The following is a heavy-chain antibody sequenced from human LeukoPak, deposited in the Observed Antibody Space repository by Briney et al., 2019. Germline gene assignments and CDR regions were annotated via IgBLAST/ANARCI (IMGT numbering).Heavy chain of an antibody. CDR3: ATNRIVVVPAAMWGGWFDP. J-gene: IGHJ5*02. CDR1: GYTLTELS. CDR2: FDPEDGET. Sequence: GASVNVSCKVSGYTLTELSMHWVRQAPGKGLEWMGGFDPEDGETIYAQKFQGRVTMTEDTSTDTAYMELSSLRSEDTAVYYCATNRIVVVPAAMWGGWFDPWGQGTLVTVYS. D-gene: IGHD2-2*01. V-gene: IGHV1-24*01.